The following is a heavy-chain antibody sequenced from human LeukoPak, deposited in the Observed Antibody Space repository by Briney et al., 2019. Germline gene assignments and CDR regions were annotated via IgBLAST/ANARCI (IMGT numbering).Heavy chain of an antibody. D-gene: IGHD6-13*01. J-gene: IGHJ3*02. CDR2: INPNSGGT. V-gene: IGHV1-2*02. CDR3: ARDPKLSSSWYFTDTPGAFDI. Sequence: GASVKVSCKASGYTFTGYYMHWVRQAPGQGLAWMGWINPNSGGTNYAQKFQDRVTMTRDTSISTAYMELSRLRSDDTAVYYCARDPKLSSSWYFTDTPGAFDIWGQGTMVTVSS. CDR1: GYTFTGYY.